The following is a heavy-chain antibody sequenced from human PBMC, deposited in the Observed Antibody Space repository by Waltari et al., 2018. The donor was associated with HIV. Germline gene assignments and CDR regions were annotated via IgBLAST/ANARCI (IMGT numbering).Heavy chain of an antibody. CDR2: IIPYFGFA. Sequence: QVRLVQSGPEVQRTGSSVRVSCKSSGGDFSDYGISWLRQAPGQGLQWMGEIIPYFGFANTAETLRARVSIEADESKNTVYLELRSLTVQDSATYFCARGTFYDDEVGAHRYRPFDAWGQGTPVSVSS. D-gene: IGHD3-16*01. V-gene: IGHV1-69*01. CDR1: GGDFSDYG. CDR3: ARGTFYDDEVGAHRYRPFDA. J-gene: IGHJ4*02.